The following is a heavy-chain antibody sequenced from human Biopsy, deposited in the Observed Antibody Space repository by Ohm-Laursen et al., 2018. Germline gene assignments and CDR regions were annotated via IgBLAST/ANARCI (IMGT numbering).Heavy chain of an antibody. D-gene: IGHD1-26*01. J-gene: IGHJ3*02. Sequence: TLSLTCPVSGDSINNYYWRWIRQPAGKGLEWMGRIYTSGSPNYNLSLESRVTMSIDTSKNQFALNLRHVTAADKAVYYCARGTGRYYVYGAFDIWGQGTVVTVSS. CDR1: GDSINNYY. CDR3: ARGTGRYYVYGAFDI. V-gene: IGHV4-4*07. CDR2: IYTSGSP.